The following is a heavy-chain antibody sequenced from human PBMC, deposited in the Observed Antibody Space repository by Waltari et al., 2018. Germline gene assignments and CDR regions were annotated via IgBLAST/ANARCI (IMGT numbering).Heavy chain of an antibody. CDR3: ARLAPRTYRSPVPGRHYYYGMDV. V-gene: IGHV3-74*01. J-gene: IGHJ6*02. CDR1: GFRFSNYW. CDR2: MIDDETSI. D-gene: IGHD3-10*01. Sequence: EEQLLESGGGLVQPGDSLRLYCAGSGFRFSNYWMNWVRQAPGKGLVWVARMIDDETSISDADSVKGRFTISRDNAKNTVYLQMKRLRVEDTAVYYCARLAPRTYRSPVPGRHYYYGMDVWGQGTTVTVAS.